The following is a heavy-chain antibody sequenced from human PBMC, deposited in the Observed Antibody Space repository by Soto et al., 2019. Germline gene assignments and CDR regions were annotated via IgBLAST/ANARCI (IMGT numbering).Heavy chain of an antibody. CDR1: GGTFSSYA. CDR2: IIPIFGTA. J-gene: IGHJ4*02. Sequence: ASVKVSCKASGGTFSSYAISWVRQAPGQGLEWMGGIIPIFGTANYAQKFQGRVTITADESTSTAYMELSSLRSEDAAVYYCARVSHYDSRLIIYFDYWGQGTLVTVSS. D-gene: IGHD3-22*01. V-gene: IGHV1-69*13. CDR3: ARVSHYDSRLIIYFDY.